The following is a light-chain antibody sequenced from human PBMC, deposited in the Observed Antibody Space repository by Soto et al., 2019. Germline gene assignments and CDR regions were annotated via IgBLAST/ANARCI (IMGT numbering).Light chain of an antibody. J-gene: IGKJ1*01. CDR3: QQYNNWLTWT. V-gene: IGKV3-15*01. CDR1: QSVSNN. CDR2: GAS. Sequence: EKVMTQSPATLSVSPGERATLSCRASQSVSNNLAWYQQKPGQAPRLLIYGASTRATGIPARFSGRGSGTEFTLTISSLQSEDFAVYYCQQYNNWLTWTFGQGTKVDIK.